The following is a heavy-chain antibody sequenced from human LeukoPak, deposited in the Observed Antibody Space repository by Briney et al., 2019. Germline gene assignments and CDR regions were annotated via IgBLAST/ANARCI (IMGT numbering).Heavy chain of an antibody. J-gene: IGHJ4*02. D-gene: IGHD4-17*01. CDR3: ARARTTLTQRET. V-gene: IGHV1-18*01. Sequence: GASVKVSCKASGYTFTSYGISWVRQAPGQGLEWMGWISAYSGNTNYAQKLQGRITMTTDTSTSTAYMELRSLRSDDTAVYYCARARTTLTQRETWGQGTLVTVSS. CDR2: ISAYSGNT. CDR1: GYTFTSYG.